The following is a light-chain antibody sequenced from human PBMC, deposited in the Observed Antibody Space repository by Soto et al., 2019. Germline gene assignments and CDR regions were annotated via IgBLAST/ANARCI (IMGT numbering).Light chain of an antibody. V-gene: IGKV1-13*02. CDR2: DAS. CDR1: QGISSA. J-gene: IGKJ4*01. Sequence: AIQLTQSPSSLSASVGDRVTITCRASQGISSALAWYQQKPGKGPKLLMYDASSLESGVSSRFSGSGSGTDFTLTSSSLQPEDFATYYCQQFNSYPLTFGGGTKVEIK. CDR3: QQFNSYPLT.